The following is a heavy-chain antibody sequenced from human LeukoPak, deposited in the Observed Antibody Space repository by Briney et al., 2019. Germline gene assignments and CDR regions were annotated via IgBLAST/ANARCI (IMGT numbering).Heavy chain of an antibody. D-gene: IGHD3-22*01. CDR1: GFTFDDYA. CDR3: AKDSGLAHFDY. Sequence: GGSLRLSCAASGFTFDDYAMHWVRQAPGKGLEWVSLISGDGGSTYYADSVKGRFTISRDNSKNSLYLQMNSLRTEGTALYYCAKDSGLAHFDYWGQGTLVTVSS. CDR2: ISGDGGST. J-gene: IGHJ4*02. V-gene: IGHV3-43*02.